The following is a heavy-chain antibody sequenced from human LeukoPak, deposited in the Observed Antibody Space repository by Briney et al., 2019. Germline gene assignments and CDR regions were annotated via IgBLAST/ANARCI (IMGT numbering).Heavy chain of an antibody. CDR3: ARGQGHIAATAWSDA. V-gene: IGHV4-30-2*01. CDR1: GGSVSSGGYS. Sequence: SQTLSLTCGVSGGSVSSGGYSWSWIRQPPGKTLEWIGFIYHRGTTYNNPSLGSRVTITIDRSKNQFSLQLNSVTAADTAVYFCARGQGHIAATAWSDAWGQGILVTVSS. D-gene: IGHD6-25*01. CDR2: IYHRGTT. J-gene: IGHJ5*02.